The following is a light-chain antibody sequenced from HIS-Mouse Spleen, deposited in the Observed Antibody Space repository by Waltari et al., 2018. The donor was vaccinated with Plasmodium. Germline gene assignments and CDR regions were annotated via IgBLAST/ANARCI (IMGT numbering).Light chain of an antibody. CDR1: RSDVGGYNY. V-gene: IGLV2-11*01. CDR3: CSYAGSYTYV. Sequence: QSALTQPRSVSGSPGQSVTISCTGTRSDVGGYNYVSWYQPHPGQTPKLIIYDFSKRPSGVPDRFSGSKSGNTASLTISGLQAEDEADYYCCSYAGSYTYVFGTGTKVTVL. CDR2: DFS. J-gene: IGLJ1*01.